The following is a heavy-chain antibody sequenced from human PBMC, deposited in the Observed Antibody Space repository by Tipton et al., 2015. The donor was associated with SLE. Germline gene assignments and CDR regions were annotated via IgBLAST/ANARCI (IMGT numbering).Heavy chain of an antibody. CDR3: ARGPYYGSGSYGHY. V-gene: IGHV1-46*01. CDR2: INPNGGRA. J-gene: IGHJ4*02. D-gene: IGHD3-10*01. CDR1: GYSFTTYF. Sequence: QSGPEVKKPGASVKVSCKASGYSFTTYFIHWVRQAPGQGLEWMGIINPNGGRANYAQKFQGRVTMTSDTSTTTVYMELSDLRSEDTAVFFCARGPYYGSGSYGHYWGQGTLVTVSS.